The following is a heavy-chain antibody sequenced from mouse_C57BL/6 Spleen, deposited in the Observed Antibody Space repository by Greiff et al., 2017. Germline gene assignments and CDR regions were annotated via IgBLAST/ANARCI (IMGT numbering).Heavy chain of an antibody. CDR3: ARHIYGNYGSFAY. J-gene: IGHJ3*01. D-gene: IGHD2-1*01. V-gene: IGHV5-6*01. CDR1: GFTFSSYG. CDR2: ISSGGSYT. Sequence: EVQGVESGGDLVKPGGSLKLSCAASGFTFSSYGMSWVRQTPDKRLEWVATISSGGSYTYYPDSVKGRFTISRDNAKNTLYLQMSSLKSEDTAMYYCARHIYGNYGSFAYWGQGTLVTVSA.